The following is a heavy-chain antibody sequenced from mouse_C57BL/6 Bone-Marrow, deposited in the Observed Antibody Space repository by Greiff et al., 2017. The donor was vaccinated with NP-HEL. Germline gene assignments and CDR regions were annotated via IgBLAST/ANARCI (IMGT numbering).Heavy chain of an antibody. J-gene: IGHJ1*03. CDR3: TTFYYGNYEWYFDV. Sequence: EVQLQESGAELVRPGASVKLSCTASGFNIKDDYMHWVKQRPEQGLEWIGWIDPENGDTEYASKFQGKATIPADTSSNTAYLQLSSLTSEDTAVYYCTTFYYGNYEWYFDVWGTGTTVTVSS. V-gene: IGHV14-4*01. CDR2: IDPENGDT. CDR1: GFNIKDDY. D-gene: IGHD2-1*01.